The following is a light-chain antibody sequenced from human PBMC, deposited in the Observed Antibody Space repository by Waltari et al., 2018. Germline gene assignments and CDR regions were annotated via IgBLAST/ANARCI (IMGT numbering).Light chain of an antibody. V-gene: IGKV3D-15*01. J-gene: IGKJ2*01. Sequence: EIVMTQSPAALSVSPGARSTLSCRASQSVTSNLAWYQKKRGHSPRLLIYDAAIRATGIPARFSGRGSGTEFTLTISSLQSEDFAVYYCQQYNNLQTFGQGTKLELK. CDR1: QSVTSN. CDR3: QQYNNLQT. CDR2: DAA.